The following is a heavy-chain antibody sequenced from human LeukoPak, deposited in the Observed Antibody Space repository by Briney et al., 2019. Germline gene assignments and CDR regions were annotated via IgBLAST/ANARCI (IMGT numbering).Heavy chain of an antibody. J-gene: IGHJ4*02. CDR1: GASISTSSYY. V-gene: IGHV4-39*02. D-gene: IGHD6-13*01. Sequence: PSETLSLTCSVSGASISTSSYYWGWIRQSPGKGLEWIGSIYYSGTTYYNSSLRSRVIISLDTSKNQFSLRLTSVTAADTAVYYCARDIAAAGSGHDYWGQGTLVTVSS. CDR2: IYYSGTT. CDR3: ARDIAAAGSGHDY.